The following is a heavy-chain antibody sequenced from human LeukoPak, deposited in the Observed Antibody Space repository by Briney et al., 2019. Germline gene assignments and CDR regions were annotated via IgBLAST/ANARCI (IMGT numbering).Heavy chain of an antibody. Sequence: ISWXGSGYIFTSYWIGWVRQKPGKGLEWRGIIYPGDSDTRYSPSFQGQVTISADKSISTAYLQWSSLKASDTAMYYCARSRGYEQTTDYWGQGTLVTVSS. D-gene: IGHD5-18*01. J-gene: IGHJ4*02. CDR3: ARSRGYEQTTDY. CDR1: GYIFTSYW. CDR2: IYPGDSDT. V-gene: IGHV5-51*01.